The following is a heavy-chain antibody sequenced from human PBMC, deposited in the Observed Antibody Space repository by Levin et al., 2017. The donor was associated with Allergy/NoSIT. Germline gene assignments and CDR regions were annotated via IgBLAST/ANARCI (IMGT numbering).Heavy chain of an antibody. J-gene: IGHJ4*02. Sequence: SETLSLTCAVYGGSFSGYYWSWIRQPPGKGLEWIGEINHSGSTNYNPSLKSRVTISVDTSKNQFSLKLSSVTAADTAVYYCARGLGYYDFWRLARDYWGQGTLVTVSS. CDR3: ARGLGYYDFWRLARDY. CDR2: INHSGST. CDR1: GGSFSGYY. D-gene: IGHD3-3*01. V-gene: IGHV4-34*01.